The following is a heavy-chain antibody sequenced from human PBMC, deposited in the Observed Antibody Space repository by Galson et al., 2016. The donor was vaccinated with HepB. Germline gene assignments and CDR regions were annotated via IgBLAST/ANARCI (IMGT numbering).Heavy chain of an antibody. CDR3: ANRYCGGDCSDPEYFQH. Sequence: SLRLSCAASGFIFSSYAMSWVRQAPGKGLEWVASIGGNDGITHYADSVKGRFSISRDNSREMAFLQMNSLRAEDTAVYYCANRYCGGDCSDPEYFQHWGQGTLVSVSS. CDR2: IGGNDGIT. J-gene: IGHJ1*01. CDR1: GFIFSSYA. D-gene: IGHD2-21*01. V-gene: IGHV3-23*01.